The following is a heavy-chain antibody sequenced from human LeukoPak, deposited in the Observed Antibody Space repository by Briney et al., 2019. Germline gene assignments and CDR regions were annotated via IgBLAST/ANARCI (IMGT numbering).Heavy chain of an antibody. V-gene: IGHV3-66*01. CDR3: ARDYYDTSGSRVDP. D-gene: IGHD3-22*01. CDR1: GFTFISNY. CDR2: IYSGGST. Sequence: GGSRRLPCQASGFTFISNYISWVGQAPGRGLGGVSVIYSGGSTYYADSVKGRFTISRDNSKNTLYLQMNSLRAEDTAVYYCARDYYDTSGSRVDPWGQGTLVTASS. J-gene: IGHJ5*02.